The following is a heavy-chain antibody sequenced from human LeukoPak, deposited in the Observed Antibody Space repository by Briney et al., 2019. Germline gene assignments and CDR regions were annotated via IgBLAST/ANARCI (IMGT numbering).Heavy chain of an antibody. D-gene: IGHD6-13*01. CDR1: GYTFTNYY. CDR3: AKTGGSSWYDY. V-gene: IGHV1-46*03. Sequence: EASVKVSCKASGYTFTNYYMHWVRQAPGQGLEWMGIINPSGGSTSYAQKFQGRVTMTRDTSTTTVYMELSSLRSEGTAVYYCAKTGGSSWYDYWGQGTLVTVSS. J-gene: IGHJ4*02. CDR2: INPSGGST.